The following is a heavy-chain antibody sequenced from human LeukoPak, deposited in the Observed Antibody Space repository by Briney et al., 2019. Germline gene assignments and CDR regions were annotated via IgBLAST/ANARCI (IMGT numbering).Heavy chain of an antibody. CDR1: GFTFSSFA. CDR3: ATGGLGMVRGVIIAGAFDI. D-gene: IGHD3-10*01. J-gene: IGHJ3*02. V-gene: IGHV3-23*01. CDR2: ISGSRDT. Sequence: GGSLRLSCAASGFTFSSFAMSWVRQAPGKGLEWVSVISGSRDTYYTDSVKGRFTISRDNSKNTLYLQMNSLRAEDTAVYYCATGGLGMVRGVIIAGAFDIWGQGTMVTVSS.